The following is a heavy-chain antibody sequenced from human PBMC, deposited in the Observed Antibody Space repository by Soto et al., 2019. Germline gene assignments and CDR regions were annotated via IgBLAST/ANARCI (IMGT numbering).Heavy chain of an antibody. CDR1: GGSISSYY. CDR3: ARGDHWNDGIFDY. V-gene: IGHV4-59*01. CDR2: IYYSGST. D-gene: IGHD1-1*01. Sequence: PSETLSLTCTVSGGSISSYYWSWIRQPPGKGLEWIGYIYYSGSTNYNPSLKSRVTISVDTSKNQFSLKLSSVTAADTAVYYCARGDHWNDGIFDYWGQGTLVTVSS. J-gene: IGHJ4*02.